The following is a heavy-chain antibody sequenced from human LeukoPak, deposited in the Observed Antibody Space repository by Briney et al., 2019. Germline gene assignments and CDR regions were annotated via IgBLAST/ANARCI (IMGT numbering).Heavy chain of an antibody. J-gene: IGHJ4*02. CDR2: INPNSGGT. D-gene: IGHD3-3*01. V-gene: IGHV1-2*02. Sequence: ASVKVSCKASGYTFTGYHMHWVRQAPGQGLEWMGWINPNSGGTNYAQKFQGRVTMTRDTSISTAYMELSRLRSDDTAVYYCARTTIFGVVTPDYWGQGTLVTVSS. CDR3: ARTTIFGVVTPDY. CDR1: GYTFTGYH.